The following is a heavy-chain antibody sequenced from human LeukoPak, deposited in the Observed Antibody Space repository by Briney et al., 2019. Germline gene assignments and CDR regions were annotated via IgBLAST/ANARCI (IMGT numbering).Heavy chain of an antibody. J-gene: IGHJ2*01. V-gene: IGHV1-18*01. D-gene: IGHD3-9*01. CDR3: ARGRYFDSVWYFDL. CDR1: GYTFTSYG. CDR2: ISAYNGNT. Sequence: ASVKVSCKASGYTFTSYGISWVRQAPGQGLEWIGWISAYNGNTNYAQKLQGRVTMTTDTSTSTAYMELSSVRSDDTAFYYCARGRYFDSVWYFDLWGRGTLVTVSS.